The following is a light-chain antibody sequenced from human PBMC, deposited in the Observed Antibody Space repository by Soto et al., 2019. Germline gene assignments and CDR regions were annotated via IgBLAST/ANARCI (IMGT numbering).Light chain of an antibody. V-gene: IGLV2-8*01. CDR3: SSYAGSNNWV. Sequence: QSALTQPPSASGSPGQSVTISCTGTSSDVGGYNYVSWYQQHPGKAPKLMIYEVSKRPSGVPDRFSGSKSGSTASLTVSGLQAEDEADDYCSSYAGSNNWVFGGGTKLTVL. J-gene: IGLJ3*02. CDR2: EVS. CDR1: SSDVGGYNY.